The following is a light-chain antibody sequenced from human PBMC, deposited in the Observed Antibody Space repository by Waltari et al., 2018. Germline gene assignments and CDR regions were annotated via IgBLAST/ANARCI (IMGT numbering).Light chain of an antibody. CDR2: RND. Sequence: QSVLTQPPSASGTPGQTVTISCSGSSSNVGSNYVCWYQQAPGSAPKLLIYRNDHRPSGVPDRFSGSKSGTSASLAITGLRSEDESDYYCAAWDDKLNGPVFGGGTKMTVL. CDR3: AAWDDKLNGPV. V-gene: IGLV1-47*01. CDR1: SSNVGSNY. J-gene: IGLJ2*01.